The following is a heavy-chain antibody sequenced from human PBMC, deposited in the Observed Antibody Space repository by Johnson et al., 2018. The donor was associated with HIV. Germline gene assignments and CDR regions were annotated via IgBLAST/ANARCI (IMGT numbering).Heavy chain of an antibody. J-gene: IGHJ3*02. CDR1: GFTLSSYW. CDR3: AKDRSAHMTMLLEVVADAFDI. Sequence: VQLVESGGGLVQPGGSLRLSCAASGFTLSSYWMSWVRQAPGKGLEWVANIKQDGSEKYYVDSVKGRFTISRDNSKNTLYLQMNSLGAEDTAVYYCAKDRSAHMTMLLEVVADAFDIWGQGTMVTVSS. CDR2: IKQDGSEK. V-gene: IGHV3-7*01. D-gene: IGHD4/OR15-4a*01.